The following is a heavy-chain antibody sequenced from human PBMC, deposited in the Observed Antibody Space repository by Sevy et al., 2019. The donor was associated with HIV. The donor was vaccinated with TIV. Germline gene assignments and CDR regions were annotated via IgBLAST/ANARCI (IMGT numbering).Heavy chain of an antibody. CDR1: GFTFSNYA. J-gene: IGHJ4*02. CDR2: ISFDGSKK. Sequence: GGSLRLSCAASGFTFSNYAMNWVRQAPGKGLEWVAVISFDGSKKYYGDSVKGRFTISRDNSKNTLYLAMSSLSPEDTAVYYCAKLDYDILTGNPDYWGQGTLVTVSS. D-gene: IGHD3-9*01. CDR3: AKLDYDILTGNPDY. V-gene: IGHV3-30*18.